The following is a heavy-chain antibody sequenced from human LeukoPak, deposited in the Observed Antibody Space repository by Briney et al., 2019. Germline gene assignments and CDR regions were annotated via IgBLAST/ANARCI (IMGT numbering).Heavy chain of an antibody. CDR3: AKDIGSGWSFDY. D-gene: IGHD6-19*01. Sequence: GGSLRLSCAASGFTFHNYAMHWVRQAPGKGLECVSLIKGNGDTTYNADSVKGRFTISRDNSKNSLYLQINSLRTEDTALYYCAKDIGSGWSFDYWGQGTLVTVSS. V-gene: IGHV3-43*02. CDR1: GFTFHNYA. CDR2: IKGNGDTT. J-gene: IGHJ4*02.